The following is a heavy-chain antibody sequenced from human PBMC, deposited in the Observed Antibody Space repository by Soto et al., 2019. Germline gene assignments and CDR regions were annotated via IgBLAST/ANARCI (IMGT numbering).Heavy chain of an antibody. V-gene: IGHV1-69*06. Sequence: QVELVQSGIEVKHPGSSVKVSCKASGDTFSNYAINWVRQAPGQGLEWMGGIIPFYDKPNYAENFLGRVTISADKFTATAYLEVSSLRSEDTAVYFCARGYRELFFYAMDVWGRGTPVIVSS. J-gene: IGHJ6*02. CDR1: GDTFSNYA. CDR3: ARGYRELFFYAMDV. D-gene: IGHD3-10*01. CDR2: IIPFYDKP.